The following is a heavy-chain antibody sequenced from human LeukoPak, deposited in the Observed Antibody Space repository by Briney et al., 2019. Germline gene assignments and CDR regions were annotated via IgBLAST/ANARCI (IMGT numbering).Heavy chain of an antibody. J-gene: IGHJ5*02. Sequence: SETLSLTCSVSGGSISSYYWSWIRQPPGKGLELIGYIHSSGSTYYNPSLTSRVTISVDMSNNMFSLKLTSVTTADTAVYYCARKGEHYYDSGKLWPAWFDLWGQGTLVTVSS. CDR2: IHSSGST. V-gene: IGHV4-59*01. D-gene: IGHD3-10*01. CDR3: ARKGEHYYDSGKLWPAWFDL. CDR1: GGSISSYY.